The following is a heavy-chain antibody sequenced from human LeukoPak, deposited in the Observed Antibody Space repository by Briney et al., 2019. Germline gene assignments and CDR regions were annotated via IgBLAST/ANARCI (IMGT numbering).Heavy chain of an antibody. CDR3: AKELYGSGSYYRDYFDY. CDR2: IYSGGST. J-gene: IGHJ4*02. V-gene: IGHV3-53*01. D-gene: IGHD3-10*01. CDR1: GFTVSSNY. Sequence: GGSLRLSCAASGFTVSSNYMSWVRQAPGKGLEWVSVIYSGGSTYYADSVKGRFTISRDNSKNTLYLQMNSLRAEDTAVYYCAKELYGSGSYYRDYFDYWGQGTLVTVSS.